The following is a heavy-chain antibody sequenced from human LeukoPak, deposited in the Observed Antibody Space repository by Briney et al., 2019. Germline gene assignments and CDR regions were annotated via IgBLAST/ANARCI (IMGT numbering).Heavy chain of an antibody. Sequence: SGTLSLTCAVSGGSISSSNWWSWVRQPPGKGLEWIGEIYHSGSTNYNPSLKSRVTISVDKSKNQFSLKLSSVTAADTAVYYCARVMVVGATTVPLRYYYYMDVWGKGTTVTVSS. D-gene: IGHD1-26*01. J-gene: IGHJ6*03. V-gene: IGHV4-4*02. CDR1: GGSISSSNW. CDR3: ARVMVVGATTVPLRYYYYMDV. CDR2: IYHSGST.